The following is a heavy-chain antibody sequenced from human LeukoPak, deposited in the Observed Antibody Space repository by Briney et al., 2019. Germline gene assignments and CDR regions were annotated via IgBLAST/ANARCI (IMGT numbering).Heavy chain of an antibody. D-gene: IGHD4-17*01. Sequence: PGGSLRLSCAASGFTDSSSGIHWVRQAPGKGLDWLAFIQYDGRNKYYADSVKGRFTTSRDNTKNTPTMFLQINSLRVEDTAVYYCAKGGDYALDYWGQGTLVTVSS. J-gene: IGHJ4*02. CDR3: AKGGDYALDY. CDR2: IQYDGRNK. V-gene: IGHV3-30*02. CDR1: GFTDSSSG.